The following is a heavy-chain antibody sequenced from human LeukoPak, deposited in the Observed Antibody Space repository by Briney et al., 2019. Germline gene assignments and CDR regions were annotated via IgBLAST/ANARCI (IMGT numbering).Heavy chain of an antibody. CDR2: IIPIFGTA. Sequence: GASVKVSCKASGYTFTSYGISWVRQAPGQGLEWMGGIIPIFGTANYAQKFQGRVTITADESTSTAYMELSSLRSEDTAVYYCARENRYYFDYWGQGTLVTVSS. J-gene: IGHJ4*02. CDR1: GYTFTSYG. D-gene: IGHD1-14*01. CDR3: ARENRYYFDY. V-gene: IGHV1-69*13.